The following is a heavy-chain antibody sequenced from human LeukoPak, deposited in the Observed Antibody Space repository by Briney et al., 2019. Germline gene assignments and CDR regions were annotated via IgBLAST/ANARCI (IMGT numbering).Heavy chain of an antibody. CDR2: ISWSSGST. CDR3: AKWNRQPLVKGWFDT. Sequence: GRSLRLSCAASGFTFDDYAMHWVRQAPGKGLEWVSGISWSSGSTAYADSVKGRFTISRDNANNSLSLLMNSLRVEDTALYYCAKWNRQPLVKGWFDTWGQGALVTVSS. J-gene: IGHJ5*02. D-gene: IGHD6-13*01. V-gene: IGHV3-9*01. CDR1: GFTFDDYA.